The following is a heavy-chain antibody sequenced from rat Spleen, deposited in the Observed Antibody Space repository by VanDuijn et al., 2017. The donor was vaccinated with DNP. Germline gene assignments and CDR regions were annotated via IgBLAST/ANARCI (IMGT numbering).Heavy chain of an antibody. CDR3: TRWNSGHFDY. D-gene: IGHD4-3*01. CDR1: GFTFSDYY. V-gene: IGHV5-22*01. Sequence: EVQLVETGGGLVQPGRSLKLSCAASGFTFSDYYMAWVRQAPTKGLEWVAYISYDGGRTNYGDSVKGRFTISRDNAKNTLYLQMNSLRSEDMATYYGTRWNSGHFDYWGQGVMVSVSS. J-gene: IGHJ2*01. CDR2: ISYDGGRT.